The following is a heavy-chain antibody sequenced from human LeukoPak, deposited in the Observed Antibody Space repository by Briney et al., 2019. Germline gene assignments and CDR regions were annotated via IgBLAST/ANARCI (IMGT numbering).Heavy chain of an antibody. CDR3: ARRFGI. CDR1: GGSLSSYY. V-gene: IGHV4-59*08. J-gene: IGHJ3*02. Sequence: SETLSLTCTVSGGSLSSYYWSWIRQPPGKGLEWIGYIYYSGSTNYNPTLKSRVTISIDTSKNQISLRLNSVTAADTAVYYCARRFGIWGQGTMVTVSS. D-gene: IGHD3-10*01. CDR2: IYYSGST.